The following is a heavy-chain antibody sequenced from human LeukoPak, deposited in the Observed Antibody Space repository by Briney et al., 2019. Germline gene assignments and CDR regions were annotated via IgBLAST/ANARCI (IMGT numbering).Heavy chain of an antibody. J-gene: IGHJ3*02. CDR1: GGSFSGYY. V-gene: IGHV4-59*01. CDR2: IYYSGST. Sequence: SETLSLTCAVYGGSFSGYYWSWIRQPPGKGLEWIGYIYYSGSTNYNPSLKSRVTISVDTSKNQFSLKLSSVTAADTAVYYCARDIPDCSSTSCYHDAFDIWGQGTMVTVSS. CDR3: ARDIPDCSSTSCYHDAFDI. D-gene: IGHD2-2*01.